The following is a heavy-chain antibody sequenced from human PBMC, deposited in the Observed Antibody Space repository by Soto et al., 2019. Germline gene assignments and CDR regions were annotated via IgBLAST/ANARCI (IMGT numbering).Heavy chain of an antibody. D-gene: IGHD4-17*01. CDR2: TSGYIGNT. V-gene: IGHV1-18*01. CDR1: GYTFTNYG. CDR3: ARGGFRGAVNMNKYFDY. J-gene: IGHJ4*02. Sequence: ASVKVSCKASGYTFTNYGISWVRQAPGQGLEWMGWTSGYIGNTNYGQKFQGRVTLTTDTSTSTAYMELTRLRSDDTAVYYCARGGFRGAVNMNKYFDYWGQGTQVTVYS.